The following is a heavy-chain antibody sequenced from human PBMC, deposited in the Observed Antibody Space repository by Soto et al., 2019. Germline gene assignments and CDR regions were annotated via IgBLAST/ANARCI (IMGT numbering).Heavy chain of an antibody. J-gene: IGHJ4*02. CDR2: ISSGGST. V-gene: IGHV3-23*01. Sequence: EVHLLESGGGLVQPGGSLRLSCAASGFAFGNYAMSWVRQAPGKGLEWVSGISSGGSTFYADSVKGRFTISRDNSNNTMDLPMNRLKAEDTAVKNGAKDPSPYGSGWFGGGERDDSWGQGTLVTVSS. CDR1: GFAFGNYA. CDR3: AKDPSPYGSGWFGGGERDDS. D-gene: IGHD6-19*01.